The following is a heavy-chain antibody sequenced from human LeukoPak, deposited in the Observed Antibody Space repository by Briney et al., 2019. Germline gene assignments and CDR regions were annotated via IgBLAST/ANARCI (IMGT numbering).Heavy chain of an antibody. CDR1: GFTFSDYY. Sequence: PGGSLRLSCAASGFTFSDYYMSWVRQAPGKGLEWVSAISGSGGSTYYADSVKGRFTISRDNSKNTLYLQMNSLRAEDTAVYYCAIARDFWSGWPDYWGQGTLVTVSS. D-gene: IGHD3-3*01. J-gene: IGHJ4*02. V-gene: IGHV3-23*01. CDR2: ISGSGGST. CDR3: AIARDFWSGWPDY.